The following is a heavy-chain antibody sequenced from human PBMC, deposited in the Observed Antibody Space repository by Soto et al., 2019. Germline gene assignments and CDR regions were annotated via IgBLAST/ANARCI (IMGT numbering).Heavy chain of an antibody. CDR1: GYTFTSYA. D-gene: IGHD3-3*01. V-gene: IGHV1-3*01. J-gene: IGHJ3*02. Sequence: GASVKVSCKASGYTFTSYAMHWVRQAPGQRLEWMGWISAYNGNTNYAQKLQGRVTMTTDTSTSTAYMELRSLRSEDTAVYYCAREGPYDDFWSGSYSKDVFDIWGQGTMVTVSS. CDR3: AREGPYDDFWSGSYSKDVFDI. CDR2: ISAYNGNT.